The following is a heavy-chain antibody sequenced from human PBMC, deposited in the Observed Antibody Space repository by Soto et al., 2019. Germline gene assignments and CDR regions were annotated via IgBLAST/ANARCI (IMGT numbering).Heavy chain of an antibody. CDR2: IYYSGST. V-gene: IGHV4-30-4*01. J-gene: IGHJ3*02. CDR3: ATRDGYCSGGSCFSPLPYDAFDI. CDR1: GGSISSGDYY. Sequence: PSETLSLTCTVSGGSISSGDYYWSWIRQPPGKGLEWIGYIYYSGSTYYNPSLKSRVTISVDTSKNQFSLKLSSVTAADTAVYYCATRDGYCSGGSCFSPLPYDAFDIWGQGTMVT. D-gene: IGHD2-15*01.